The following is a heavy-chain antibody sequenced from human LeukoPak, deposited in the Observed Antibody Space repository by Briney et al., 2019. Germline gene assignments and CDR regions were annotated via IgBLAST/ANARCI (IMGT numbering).Heavy chain of an antibody. CDR3: ARGSGQWLVGHWFDP. V-gene: IGHV3-21*01. D-gene: IGHD6-19*01. CDR2: ISSSSSYI. J-gene: IGHJ5*02. CDR1: GFTFSSYS. Sequence: KTGGSLRLSCAASGFTFSSYSMNWVRQAPGKGLEWVSSISSSSSYIYYADSVKGRFTISRDNAKNSLYLQMNSLRAEDTAVYYCARGSGQWLVGHWFDPWGQGTLVTVSS.